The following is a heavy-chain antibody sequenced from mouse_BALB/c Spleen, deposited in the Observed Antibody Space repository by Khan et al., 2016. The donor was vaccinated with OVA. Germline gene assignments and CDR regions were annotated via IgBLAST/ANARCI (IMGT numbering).Heavy chain of an antibody. CDR1: GYTFTDYY. CDR2: IYPGSGNT. V-gene: IGHV1-77*01. Sequence: QVQLQQSGTELARPGASVKLSCKASGYTFTDYYITWVKQRTGQGLEWIGEIYPGSGNTYYNEKFKGKATLTADKSSNTAYMQLSSLTSEDSAVYFCARMDTTSLYYCVQVPTLTVSS. D-gene: IGHD2-3*01. CDR3: ARMDTTSLYY. J-gene: IGHJ2*01.